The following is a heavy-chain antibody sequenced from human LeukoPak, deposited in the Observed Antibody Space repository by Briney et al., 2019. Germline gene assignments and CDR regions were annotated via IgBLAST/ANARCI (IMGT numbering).Heavy chain of an antibody. J-gene: IGHJ4*02. CDR1: GGSFSGYY. Sequence: SETLSLTCAVYGGSFSGYYWSWIRQPPGKGLEWIGYIYYSGSTNYNPSLKSRVTISVDTSKNQFSLKLSSVTAADTAVYYCATYYYDSSVPAGGLFDYWGQGTLVTVSS. V-gene: IGHV4-59*01. CDR2: IYYSGST. D-gene: IGHD3-22*01. CDR3: ATYYYDSSVPAGGLFDY.